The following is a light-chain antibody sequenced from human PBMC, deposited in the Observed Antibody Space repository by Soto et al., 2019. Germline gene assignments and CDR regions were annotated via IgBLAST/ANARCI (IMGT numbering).Light chain of an antibody. V-gene: IGKV3-15*01. J-gene: IGKJ2*01. CDR3: QHYNDWFKT. CDR2: AAS. CDR1: QSVSSD. Sequence: EIVMTQSPATLSVSPGERATLSCRASQSVSSDLAWYQQKPGQAPRLLIYAASTRATGIPARFSGSGSGTEFSLTISSLQSEDFALDYCQHYNDWFKTFGQGTKLEIK.